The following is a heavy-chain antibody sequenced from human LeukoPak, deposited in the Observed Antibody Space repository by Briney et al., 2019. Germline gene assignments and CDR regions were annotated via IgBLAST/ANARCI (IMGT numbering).Heavy chain of an antibody. V-gene: IGHV3-7*01. CDR3: ATFGVIVRNDYLDY. Sequence: GGSLRLSCVASGFSFNTYWMSWVRQAPGKGLEWVANIKQDGSEQYYVDSVKGRFTISRDNAKDSVYLQMNRLRVEDTAVYYCATFGVIVRNDYLDYWGQGTLVTVSS. J-gene: IGHJ4*02. CDR1: GFSFNTYW. CDR2: IKQDGSEQ. D-gene: IGHD3-3*01.